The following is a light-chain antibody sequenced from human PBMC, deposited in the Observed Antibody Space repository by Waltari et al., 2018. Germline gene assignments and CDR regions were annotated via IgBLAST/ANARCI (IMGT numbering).Light chain of an antibody. CDR3: MQALQTPMYT. V-gene: IGKV2-28*01. CDR1: QSLLHSNGYNY. Sequence: DMVMTQSPLSLPVTPGGPASISCRSSQSLLHSNGYNYLDWYLQKPGQSPQLLIYLGSNRASGVPDRFSGSGSGTDFTLKISRVEAEDVGVYYCMQALQTPMYTFGQGTKLEIK. J-gene: IGKJ2*01. CDR2: LGS.